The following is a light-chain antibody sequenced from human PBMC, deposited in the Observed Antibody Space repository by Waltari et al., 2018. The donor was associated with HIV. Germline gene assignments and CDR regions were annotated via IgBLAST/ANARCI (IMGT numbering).Light chain of an antibody. Sequence: EIVLTQSPATLSLSPGERATLSCRASQSVRNYLAWYQHKPGQSPRLLIYETSKRPTGTAARFSGSGSGTDFSLTISSLEPEDVGVYYCQQRSNWPPITFGQGTRVEIK. V-gene: IGKV3-11*01. CDR3: QQRSNWPPIT. J-gene: IGKJ5*01. CDR1: QSVRNY. CDR2: ETS.